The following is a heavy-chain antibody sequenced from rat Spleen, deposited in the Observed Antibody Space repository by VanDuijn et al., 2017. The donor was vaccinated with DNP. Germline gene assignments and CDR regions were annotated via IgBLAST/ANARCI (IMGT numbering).Heavy chain of an antibody. CDR3: AWPST. CDR1: GFTFSSAW. CDR2: IKAKSNNYAT. Sequence: EVQLVESGGGLVQPGNSLRLSCATSGFTFSSAWMYWYRQFPDKRLEWVARIKAKSNNYATDYTDSVKGRFTISRDDSKSSIYLQMNNLKEEDTAIYYCAWPSTWGQGVMVTVSS. J-gene: IGHJ2*01. D-gene: IGHD1-10*01. V-gene: IGHV6-6*01.